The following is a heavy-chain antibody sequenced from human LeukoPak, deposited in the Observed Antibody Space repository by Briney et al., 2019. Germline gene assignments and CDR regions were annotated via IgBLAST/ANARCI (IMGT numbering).Heavy chain of an antibody. V-gene: IGHV3-9*01. CDR2: ISWNSGNI. D-gene: IGHD3-22*01. CDR1: GFTFDDYA. Sequence: GGSLRLFCAASGFTFDDYAMHWVRQAPGEGLEWVSGISWNSGNIGYADSAKGRFTISRDNAKNSLYLQMNSLRAEGTALYYCAKDMAIVVVTQPDYWGQGTLVTVSS. J-gene: IGHJ4*02. CDR3: AKDMAIVVVTQPDY.